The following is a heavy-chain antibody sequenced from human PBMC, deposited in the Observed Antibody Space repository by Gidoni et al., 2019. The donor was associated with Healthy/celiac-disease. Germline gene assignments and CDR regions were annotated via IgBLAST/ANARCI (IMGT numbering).Heavy chain of an antibody. CDR1: GFPFSSYS. Sequence: EVQLLESVGGLVKPGGSLRLSCSASGFPFSSYSMNGVRKAPGKGLEWVSAISSSSSYIYYADSVKGRFTISRDNAKNSLYLQMNSLRAEDTAVYYCASHQGSGWYIDYWGQGTLVTVSS. V-gene: IGHV3-21*01. CDR3: ASHQGSGWYIDY. CDR2: ISSSSSYI. J-gene: IGHJ4*02. D-gene: IGHD6-19*01.